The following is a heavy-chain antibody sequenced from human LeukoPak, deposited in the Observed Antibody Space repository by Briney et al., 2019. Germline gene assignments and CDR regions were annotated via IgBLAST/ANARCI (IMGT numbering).Heavy chain of an antibody. CDR1: GGSISSYY. Sequence: SETLSLTCTVSGGSISSYYWSWIRQPPGKGLEWIGYIYYSGSTNYNPSLKSRVTISVDTSKNQFSLKLSSVTAADTAVYYCARETSYSSSFDYWGQGTLVTVSS. J-gene: IGHJ4*02. CDR2: IYYSGST. D-gene: IGHD6-6*01. CDR3: ARETSYSSSFDY. V-gene: IGHV4-59*01.